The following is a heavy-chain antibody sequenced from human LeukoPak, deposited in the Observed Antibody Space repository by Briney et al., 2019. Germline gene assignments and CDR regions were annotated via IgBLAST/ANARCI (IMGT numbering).Heavy chain of an antibody. V-gene: IGHV4-59*08. CDR2: IYYSGST. CDR3: ARLKVLLWFGELSPIGAFDI. J-gene: IGHJ3*02. Sequence: SETLSLTCTVSGGSISSYYWSWIRQPPGKGLEWIGYIYYSGSTNYNPSLKSRVTISVDTSKNQFSLKLSSVTAADTAVYYCARLKVLLWFGELSPIGAFDIWGQGTMVTVSS. D-gene: IGHD3-10*01. CDR1: GGSISSYY.